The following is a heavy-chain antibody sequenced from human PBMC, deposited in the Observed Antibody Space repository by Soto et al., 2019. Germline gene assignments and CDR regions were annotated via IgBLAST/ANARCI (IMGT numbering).Heavy chain of an antibody. CDR2: IYPGDSDT. CDR1: GYSFTSYW. V-gene: IGHV5-51*01. D-gene: IGHD3-10*01. Sequence: PGESLKISRKGSGYSFTSYWIGWVRQMPGKGLEWMGIIYPGDSDTRYSPSFQGQVTISADKSISTAYLQWSSLKASDTAMYYCARVEYYGSGRSDYFDYWGQGTLVTVSS. J-gene: IGHJ4*02. CDR3: ARVEYYGSGRSDYFDY.